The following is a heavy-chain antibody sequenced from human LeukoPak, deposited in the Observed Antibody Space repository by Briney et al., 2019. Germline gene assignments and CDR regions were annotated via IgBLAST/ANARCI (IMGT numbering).Heavy chain of an antibody. V-gene: IGHV3-7*03. J-gene: IGHJ2*01. CDR3: ARRYFDL. CDR1: GFTVSSND. CDR2: IKQDGSEK. Sequence: PGGSLRLSCAASGFTVSSNDMSWVRQAPGKGLEWVANIKQDGSEKYYVDSVKGRFTISRDNAKNSLYLQMNSLRAEDTAVYYCARRYFDLWGRGTLVTVSS.